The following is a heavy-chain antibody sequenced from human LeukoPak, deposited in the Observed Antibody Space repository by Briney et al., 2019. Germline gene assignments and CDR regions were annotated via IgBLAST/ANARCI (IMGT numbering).Heavy chain of an antibody. J-gene: IGHJ1*01. Sequence: GGSLRLSCAASGFTFSNYGMHWVRQAPGKGLEWVGFIRYDGRNKYYADFVKGRFTISRDNSKNTLYLQMNSLRAEDTAVYYCARVDSSGYGYFQHWGQGTLVTVSS. CDR2: IRYDGRNK. CDR1: GFTFSNYG. V-gene: IGHV3-30*02. CDR3: ARVDSSGYGYFQH. D-gene: IGHD3-22*01.